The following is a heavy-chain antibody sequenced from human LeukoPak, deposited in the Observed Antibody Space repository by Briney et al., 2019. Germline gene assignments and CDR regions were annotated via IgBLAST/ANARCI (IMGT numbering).Heavy chain of an antibody. J-gene: IGHJ5*02. V-gene: IGHV3-23*01. D-gene: IGHD6-6*01. CDR3: AKDNAFSSSSVVAS. CDR2: ISGNGGGT. CDR1: GFTFSSYA. Sequence: PGGSLRLSCAASGFTFSSYAMSWVRQAPGKGLEWVSAISGNGGGTYYADSVKGRFTISRDNSKDTLSLQMNSLRAEDTAVYYCAKDNAFSSSSVVASWGQGTLVTVSS.